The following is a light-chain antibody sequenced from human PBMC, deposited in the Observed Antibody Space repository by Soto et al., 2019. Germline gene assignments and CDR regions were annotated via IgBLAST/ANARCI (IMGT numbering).Light chain of an antibody. CDR1: NSNIGAGYD. CDR2: GNS. V-gene: IGLV1-40*01. Sequence: QSVLTQPPSVSGAPGQRVTISCTGSNSNIGAGYDVHWYQQFPGTAPKLLMYGNSLRPSGVPDRFSGSKSGTSASLAITGLQAEDAADYYCHSYDISLSGGVFGGGTKLTVL. CDR3: HSYDISLSGGV. J-gene: IGLJ2*01.